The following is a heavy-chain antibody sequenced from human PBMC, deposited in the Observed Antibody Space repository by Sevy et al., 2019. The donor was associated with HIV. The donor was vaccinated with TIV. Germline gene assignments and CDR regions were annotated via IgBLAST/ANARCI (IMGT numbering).Heavy chain of an antibody. Sequence: GGSLRLSCAASGFTFSNAWMSWVRQAPGKGLEWVGRIKSKTGGGTKDNAAPVKGRFNISRDVSKNTLYLQMNSLKTEDTAIYYCTTDSKKRGLSALLDYWGQGTLVTVSS. CDR2: IKSKTGGGTK. J-gene: IGHJ4*02. D-gene: IGHD3-10*01. V-gene: IGHV3-15*01. CDR1: GFTFSNAW. CDR3: TTDSKKRGLSALLDY.